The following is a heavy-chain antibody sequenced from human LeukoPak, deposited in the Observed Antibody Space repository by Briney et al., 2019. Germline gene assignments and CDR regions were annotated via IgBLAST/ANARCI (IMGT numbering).Heavy chain of an antibody. D-gene: IGHD5/OR15-5a*01. J-gene: IGHJ4*02. V-gene: IGHV3-7*01. Sequence: GGSLRLSCAASGFTFSSHSMSWVRQAPGKGLEWVAHVNEDGSEENYVDSVKGRFTISRDNAVKSLYLQMNGLRAEDTAVYFCARLLHYERSVYRPVDCWGQGTLVAVSS. CDR3: ARLLHYERSVYRPVDC. CDR2: VNEDGSEE. CDR1: GFTFSSHS.